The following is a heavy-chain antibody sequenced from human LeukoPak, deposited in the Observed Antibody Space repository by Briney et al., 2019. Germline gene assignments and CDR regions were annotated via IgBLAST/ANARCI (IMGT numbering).Heavy chain of an antibody. CDR2: ISSSSSTI. Sequence: PGGSLRLSCAASGFTFSSYSMNWVRQASGKGLEWVSYISSSSSTIYYADSVKGRFTISRDNAKNSLYLQMNSLRAEDTAVYYCARTVTTYWYFDLWGRGTLVTVSS. D-gene: IGHD4-17*01. J-gene: IGHJ2*01. CDR1: GFTFSSYS. V-gene: IGHV3-48*01. CDR3: ARTVTTYWYFDL.